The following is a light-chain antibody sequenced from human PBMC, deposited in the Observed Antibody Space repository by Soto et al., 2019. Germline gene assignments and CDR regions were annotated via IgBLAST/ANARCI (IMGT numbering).Light chain of an antibody. J-gene: IGLJ1*01. CDR3: SSYISTTSLFV. Sequence: QYALTQPACVSGSPGQSMTISCTGTSSDVGGFDFVSWFQRHPGKAPKLLIYEVSRRPSGISNRFSGSKTVNTASLTISGLQAEDEAEYFCSSYISTTSLFVFGTGTKVTVL. CDR2: EVS. V-gene: IGLV2-14*01. CDR1: SSDVGGFDF.